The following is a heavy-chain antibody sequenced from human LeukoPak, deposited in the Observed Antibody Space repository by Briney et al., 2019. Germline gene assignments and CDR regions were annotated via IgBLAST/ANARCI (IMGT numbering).Heavy chain of an antibody. D-gene: IGHD1-1*01. J-gene: IGHJ4*02. Sequence: PGGSLRLSCAASGFTFSSYSMNWVRQAPGKGLEWVSSISSSSSYIYYADSVKGRFTISRDNAKNSLYLQMNSLRAEDTAVYYCARDLSKLERRIDYWGQGTLVTVSS. CDR1: GFTFSSYS. CDR3: ARDLSKLERRIDY. V-gene: IGHV3-21*01. CDR2: ISSSSSYI.